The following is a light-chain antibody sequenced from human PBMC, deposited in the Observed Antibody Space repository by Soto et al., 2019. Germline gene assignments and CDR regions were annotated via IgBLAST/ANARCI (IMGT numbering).Light chain of an antibody. J-gene: IGKJ3*01. CDR3: QQFYSYPLS. CDR1: QDVSIY. V-gene: IGKV1-8*01. CDR2: ATS. Sequence: AIRMTQSPSSLSASTGDRVTITCRASQDVSIYLAWYQQKPGKAPKLLISATSALQNGVPSRFSGSGSATDFTLTISRLQHEDVATYYCQQFYSYPLSFGPGTKVDVK.